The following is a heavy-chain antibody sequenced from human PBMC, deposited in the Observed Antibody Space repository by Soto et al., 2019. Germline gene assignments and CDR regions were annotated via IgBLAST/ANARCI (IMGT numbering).Heavy chain of an antibody. J-gene: IGHJ4*02. Sequence: SETLSLTCTVSGGSISSGGYYRSWIRQHPGKGLEWIGYIYYSGSTYYNPSLKSRVTISVDTSKNQFSLKLSSVTAADTAVYYCARVSVGLRYFDWLLPNFDYWGQGTLVTVSS. CDR2: IYYSGST. D-gene: IGHD3-9*01. V-gene: IGHV4-31*03. CDR3: ARVSVGLRYFDWLLPNFDY. CDR1: GGSISSGGYY.